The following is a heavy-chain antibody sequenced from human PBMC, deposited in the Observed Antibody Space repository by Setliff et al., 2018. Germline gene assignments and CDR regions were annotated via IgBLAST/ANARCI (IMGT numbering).Heavy chain of an antibody. Sequence: ASVKVSCKASGYTFSANAIHWVRQAPGQRLEWMGFIYTDNGNTKYSKNFQDRVTITRDTSATTAYIGLSSLRSEDTGVYNCARDPGGWSLASWGQGTLVTVSS. CDR1: GYTFSANA. J-gene: IGHJ4*02. D-gene: IGHD2-15*01. CDR3: ARDPGGWSLAS. CDR2: IYTDNGNT. V-gene: IGHV1-3*04.